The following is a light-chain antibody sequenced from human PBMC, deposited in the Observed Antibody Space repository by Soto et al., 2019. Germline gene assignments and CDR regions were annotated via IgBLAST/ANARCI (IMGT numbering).Light chain of an antibody. Sequence: DVVLTQSPLSLPVTLGQPASISCRSSQSLLYSDGNTYLSWFQQRPGQSPRRLIHQVSNRDSGVPDRFSGSGSGTDFTLTISRVEAEDFGVYYCMRATHWPLTVGGGTKVETK. V-gene: IGKV2-30*01. CDR1: QSLLYSDGNTY. CDR2: QVS. J-gene: IGKJ4*01. CDR3: MRATHWPLT.